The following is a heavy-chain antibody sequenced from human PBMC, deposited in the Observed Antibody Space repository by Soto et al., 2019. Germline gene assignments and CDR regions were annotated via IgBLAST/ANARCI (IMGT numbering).Heavy chain of an antibody. D-gene: IGHD6-13*01. J-gene: IGHJ4*02. CDR3: AKGGEIAAAGKVFDY. CDR2: ISGSGGST. CDR1: GFTLSDHY. V-gene: IGHV3-23*01. Sequence: GGSLRLSCAGAGFTLSDHYIDWVRQAPGKGLEWVSAISGSGGSTYYADSVKGRFTISRDNSTNTLYLQMNSLRAADTAVYYCAKGGEIAAAGKVFDYRGQGTLVTVSS.